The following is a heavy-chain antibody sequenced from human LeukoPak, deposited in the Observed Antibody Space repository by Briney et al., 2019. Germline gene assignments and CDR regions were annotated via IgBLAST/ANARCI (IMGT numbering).Heavy chain of an antibody. CDR1: GFTFSSYW. CDR2: ITSDGSGI. J-gene: IGHJ4*02. CDR3: ASGRLVGAPDY. Sequence: GGSLRLSCAASGFTFSSYWMHWVRQPPGKGLVWVSRITSDGSGIGYADSVKGRFSTSRDNAKNTLYLQMNSLRAEVTAVYYCASGRLVGAPDYWGQGTLVTVSS. V-gene: IGHV3-74*01. D-gene: IGHD1-26*01.